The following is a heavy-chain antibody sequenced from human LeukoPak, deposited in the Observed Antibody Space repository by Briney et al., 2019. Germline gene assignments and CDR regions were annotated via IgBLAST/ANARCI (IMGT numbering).Heavy chain of an antibody. CDR3: ARALISRFDAFDI. J-gene: IGHJ3*02. Sequence: SETLSLTCTVSGGSISSGGYYWSWIRQHPGKGLEWIGYIYYSGSTYYNPSLKSRVTISVDTSKNQFSLKLSSVTAADTAVYYCARALISRFDAFDIWGQGTMVTVSS. CDR2: IYYSGST. CDR1: GGSISSGGYY. D-gene: IGHD3-10*01. V-gene: IGHV4-31*03.